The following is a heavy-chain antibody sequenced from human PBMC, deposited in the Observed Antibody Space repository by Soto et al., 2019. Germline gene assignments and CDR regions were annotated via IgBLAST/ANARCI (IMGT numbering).Heavy chain of an antibody. CDR1: GFSLTTSGVG. V-gene: IGHV2-5*02. J-gene: IGHJ5*02. CDR2: IYWDGIE. CDR3: AHSPCSGGTCYLFDP. D-gene: IGHD2-15*01. Sequence: QITLKESGPTLGKHTQTLTLTCTVSGFSLTTSGVGVGWIRQPPGKAPEWLALIYWDGIERYSPSLRSRLTITIDTSKNQVFLTMTTMDPVDTATYYCAHSPCSGGTCYLFDPWGQGTPVIVSS.